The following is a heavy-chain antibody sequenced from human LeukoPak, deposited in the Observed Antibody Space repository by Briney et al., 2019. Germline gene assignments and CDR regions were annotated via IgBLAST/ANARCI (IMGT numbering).Heavy chain of an antibody. CDR2: IRSKAYGGTT. CDR1: GFTFGDYA. V-gene: IGHV3-49*04. J-gene: IGHJ4*02. D-gene: IGHD6-19*01. CDR3: TREAVYSSGELCVGY. Sequence: HPGGSLRLSCTASGFTFGDYAMSWVRQAPGKGLEWVGFIRSKAYGGTTEYAASVKGRFTISRDDSKSIAYLQMNSLKTEDTAVYYCTREAVYSSGELCVGYWGQGTLVTVSS.